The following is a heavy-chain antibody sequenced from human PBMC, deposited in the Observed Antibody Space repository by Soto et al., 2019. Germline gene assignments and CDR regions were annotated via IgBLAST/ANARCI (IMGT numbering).Heavy chain of an antibody. CDR1: GYTFTSYG. D-gene: IGHD2-15*01. J-gene: IGHJ6*02. Sequence: ASVKVSCKTSGYTFTSYGISWVRQAPGQGLEWLGWISGYNGNTNYAQKFQGRITMTTDTSTSTAYMELRCLRSDDTAVYYCASWKPGLVGPAAYYYYVLDLWCPETTPTVSS. CDR2: ISGYNGNT. CDR3: ASWKPGLVGPAAYYYYVLDL. V-gene: IGHV1-18*04.